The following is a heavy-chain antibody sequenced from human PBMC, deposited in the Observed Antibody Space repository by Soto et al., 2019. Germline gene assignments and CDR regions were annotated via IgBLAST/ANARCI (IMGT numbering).Heavy chain of an antibody. V-gene: IGHV3-23*01. Sequence: GGSLRLSWAASGFTFSNFAMGWLRQAPGKGLEWVSAIGGAGGSEHYADPVKGRFTISRDNSKNTLFLQMNSLRAEDTAIYYCAKTAEAVAGTVYGYWGQGTLVTVYS. CDR2: IGGAGGSE. D-gene: IGHD6-19*01. J-gene: IGHJ4*02. CDR1: GFTFSNFA. CDR3: AKTAEAVAGTVYGY.